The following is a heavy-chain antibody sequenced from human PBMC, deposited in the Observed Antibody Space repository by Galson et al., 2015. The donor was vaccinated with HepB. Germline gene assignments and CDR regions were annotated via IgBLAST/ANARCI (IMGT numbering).Heavy chain of an antibody. V-gene: IGHV3-30-3*01. J-gene: IGHJ6*02. D-gene: IGHD1-26*01. CDR1: GVIFSTSA. Sequence: SLRLSCAASGVIFSTSAIHWFRQAPGRGLEWVSLISHDGSNKYHADSVKGRFTISRDNAKNTVYLQMNSLRGEDTYVYFCARAKWEALAMDFWGQGTKVIVS. CDR3: ARAKWEALAMDF. CDR2: ISHDGSNK.